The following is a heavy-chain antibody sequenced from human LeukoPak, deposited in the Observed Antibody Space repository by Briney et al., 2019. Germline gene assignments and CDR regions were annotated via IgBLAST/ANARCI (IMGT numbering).Heavy chain of an antibody. J-gene: IGHJ6*03. CDR3: ARGVVAATFYYYMDV. V-gene: IGHV1-2*02. Sequence: GASVKVSCKPSGYTFTVYYIHWVRQAPRQGLEWMGWINPTSGATNYAPKFQGRVTMTRDTSIGTAYMELNSLKSDDTAVYFCARGVVAATFYYYMDVWGKGTTVTVSS. CDR1: GYTFTVYY. D-gene: IGHD2-15*01. CDR2: INPTSGAT.